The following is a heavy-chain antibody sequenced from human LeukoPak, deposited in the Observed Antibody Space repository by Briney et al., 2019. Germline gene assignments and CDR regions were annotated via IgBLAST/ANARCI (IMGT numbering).Heavy chain of an antibody. D-gene: IGHD3-22*01. V-gene: IGHV4-30-4*01. CDR2: IYYSGST. CDR1: GGSISSGSYY. CDR3: ARVVYKDSSGYYGTTGAFDI. J-gene: IGHJ3*02. Sequence: SETLSLTCTVSGGSISSGSYYWSWIRQPPGKGLEWIGYIYYSGSTYYNPSLKSRVTISVDTSKNQFSLKLSSVTAADTAVYYCARVVYKDSSGYYGTTGAFDIWGQGTMVTVSS.